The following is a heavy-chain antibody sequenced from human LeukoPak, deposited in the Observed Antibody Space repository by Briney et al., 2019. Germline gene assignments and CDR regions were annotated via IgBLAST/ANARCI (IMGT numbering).Heavy chain of an antibody. V-gene: IGHV4-59*01. CDR3: ARAPRGYSYDFDY. Sequence: SQTLSLTCTVSGGSISSYYWSWIRQPPGKGLEWIGYIYYSGSTNYNPSLKSRVTISVDTSKNQFSLKLSSVTAADTAVYYCARAPRGYSYDFDYWGQGTLVTVSS. CDR2: IYYSGST. CDR1: GGSISSYY. J-gene: IGHJ4*02. D-gene: IGHD5-18*01.